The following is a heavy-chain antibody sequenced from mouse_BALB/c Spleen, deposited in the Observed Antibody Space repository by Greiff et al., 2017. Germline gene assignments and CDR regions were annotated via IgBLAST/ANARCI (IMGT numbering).Heavy chain of an antibody. Sequence: QVQLKESGPGLVAPSQSLSITCTVSGFSLTSYGVHWVRQPPGKGLEWLGVIWAGGSTNYNSALMSRLSISKDNSKSQVFLKMNSLQTDDTAMYYCARERDKYGNYGWFAYWGQGTLVTVSA. CDR3: ARERDKYGNYGWFAY. D-gene: IGHD2-10*02. CDR2: IWAGGST. J-gene: IGHJ3*01. V-gene: IGHV2-9*02. CDR1: GFSLTSYG.